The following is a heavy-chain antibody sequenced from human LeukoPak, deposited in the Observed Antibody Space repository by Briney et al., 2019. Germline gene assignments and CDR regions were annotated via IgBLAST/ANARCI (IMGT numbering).Heavy chain of an antibody. CDR3: TTHLRLRYREVGC. Sequence: GGSLRLSCTASGFTFSSYWMNWVRQAPGKGLEWVGRIKSKTGGGTTDYAAPVKGRFTISRDDSKSTLYLQMNSLKTEDTAVYYCTTHLRLRYREVGCWGQGTLVTVSS. CDR2: IKSKTGGGTT. V-gene: IGHV3-15*01. CDR1: GFTFSSYW. D-gene: IGHD4-17*01. J-gene: IGHJ4*02.